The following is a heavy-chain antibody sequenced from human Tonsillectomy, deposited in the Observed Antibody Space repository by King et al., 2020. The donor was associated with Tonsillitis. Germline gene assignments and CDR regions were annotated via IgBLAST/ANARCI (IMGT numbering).Heavy chain of an antibody. CDR3: ARRATGIVVVPATRDAFDI. CDR1: GGSISSSSYF. D-gene: IGHD2-2*01. J-gene: IGHJ3*02. V-gene: IGHV4-39*01. Sequence: QLQESGPGLVKPSETLSLTCKVSGGSISSSSYFWDWIRQPPGKGLEWIGSIYYSGSTYYNPSLKSRVTISVDTSKNQFSLKQSSVTAADTAVYYCARRATGIVVVPATRDAFDIWGQGTMVTVSS. CDR2: IYYSGST.